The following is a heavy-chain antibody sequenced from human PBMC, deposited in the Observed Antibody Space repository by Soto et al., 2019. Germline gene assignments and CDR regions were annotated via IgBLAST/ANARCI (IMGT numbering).Heavy chain of an antibody. D-gene: IGHD5-12*01. Sequence: PSETLSLTCTVSGGSISSSSYYWGWIRQPPGKGLEWIGSIYYSGSTYYNPSLKSRVTISVDTSKNQFSLKLSSVTAADTAVYYCARHLAFSGYDHRLDYWGQGTLVTVSS. J-gene: IGHJ4*02. CDR2: IYYSGST. CDR1: GGSISSSSYY. V-gene: IGHV4-39*01. CDR3: ARHLAFSGYDHRLDY.